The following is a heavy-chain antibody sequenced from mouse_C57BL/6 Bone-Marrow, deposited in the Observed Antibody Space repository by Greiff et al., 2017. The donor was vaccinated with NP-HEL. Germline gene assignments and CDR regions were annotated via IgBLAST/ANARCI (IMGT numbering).Heavy chain of an antibody. D-gene: IGHD2-3*01. Sequence: VQLQESGPVLVKPGASVKMSCKASGYTFTDYYMNWVKQSPGKSLEWIGVINPYNGGTSYNQKFKGKATLTVDKSSSTAYMELNSLTSEDSAVYYCARCGGYYPYFDYWGQGTTLTVSS. V-gene: IGHV1-19*01. CDR1: GYTFTDYY. CDR2: INPYNGGT. J-gene: IGHJ2*01. CDR3: ARCGGYYPYFDY.